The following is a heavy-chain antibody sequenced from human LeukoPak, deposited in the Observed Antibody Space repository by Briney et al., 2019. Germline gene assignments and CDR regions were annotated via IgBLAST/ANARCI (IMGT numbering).Heavy chain of an antibody. V-gene: IGHV3-30-3*01. CDR3: ARDRGWRLFDY. Sequence: GGSLRLSCAASGFTFSSYAMHWVRQAPGKGLEWVAAISYDGSNKYYADSVKGRFTISRDNSKNTLYLQMNSLRAEDTGVYYCARDRGWRLFDYWGQGTLVTVSS. J-gene: IGHJ4*02. CDR1: GFTFSSYA. D-gene: IGHD6-19*01. CDR2: ISYDGSNK.